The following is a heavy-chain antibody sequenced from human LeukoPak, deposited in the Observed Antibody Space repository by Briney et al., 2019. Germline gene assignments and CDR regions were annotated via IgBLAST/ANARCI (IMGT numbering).Heavy chain of an antibody. Sequence: PGGSLRLSCAASGFTFSSYVMHWVRQAPGKGLEWVALISYDGSNTDYADPVKGRFTISRNNSKNTLYLQMNSLRAEDTAVYYCAKRLGDYFDYWGQGTLVTVSS. V-gene: IGHV3-30*18. J-gene: IGHJ4*02. D-gene: IGHD3-22*01. CDR2: ISYDGSNT. CDR3: AKRLGDYFDY. CDR1: GFTFSSYV.